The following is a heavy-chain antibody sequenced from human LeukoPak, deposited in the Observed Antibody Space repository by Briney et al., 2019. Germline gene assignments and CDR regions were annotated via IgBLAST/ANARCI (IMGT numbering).Heavy chain of an antibody. Sequence: GGSLRLSCAASGFTFSDCWMTWVRQAPGKGLEWVANIRQDGDKRSYGGSVMGRFAISRDNAENTLYLQLNRLRAEDTALYYRARVGYVDEAFDNWGQGVLVTVSS. CDR1: GFTFSDCW. D-gene: IGHD3-16*01. CDR2: IRQDGDKR. J-gene: IGHJ4*02. CDR3: ARVGYVDEAFDN. V-gene: IGHV3-7*03.